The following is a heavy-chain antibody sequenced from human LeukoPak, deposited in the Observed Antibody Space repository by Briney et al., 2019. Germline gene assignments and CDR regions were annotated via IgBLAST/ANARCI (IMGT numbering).Heavy chain of an antibody. CDR2: ISYDGSNK. D-gene: IGHD3-10*01. Sequence: GGSLRLSCAASGFTFSSYAMHWVRQAPGKGLEWVAVISYDGSNKYYADSVKGRFTISRDNAKNSLYLQTNSLRAEDTALYHCARELSMVRGVILPWFDPWGQGTLVTVSS. CDR1: GFTFSSYA. CDR3: ARELSMVRGVILPWFDP. V-gene: IGHV3-30*04. J-gene: IGHJ5*02.